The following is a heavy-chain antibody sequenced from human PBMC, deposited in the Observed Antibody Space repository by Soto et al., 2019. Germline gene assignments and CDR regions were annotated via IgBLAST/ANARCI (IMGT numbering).Heavy chain of an antibody. CDR1: GDNVSSNSAT. V-gene: IGHV6-1*01. D-gene: IGHD1-7*01. CDR3: AKGWNYLHY. CDR2: TYYRSRWFA. Sequence: QVPLQQSGPGLVKPSQTLSLTCAISGDNVSSNSATWSWIRQSPSRGLECLGRTYYRSRWFAEYELSPIGRITMNPDTAKNQFSLLLNSVTPDVTAVYYCAKGWNYLHYWGQGSLVTVST. J-gene: IGHJ4*02.